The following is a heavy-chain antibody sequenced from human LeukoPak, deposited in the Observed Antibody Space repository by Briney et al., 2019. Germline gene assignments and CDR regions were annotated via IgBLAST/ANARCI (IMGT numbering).Heavy chain of an antibody. J-gene: IGHJ5*02. Sequence: SVKVSCKASGGTFSSYAISWVRQAPGQGLEWMGGIIPIFGTANYAQKFQGRVMITADESTSTAYMELSSLRSEDTAVYYCARMPVPAANHWFDPWGQGTLVTVSS. CDR1: GGTFSSYA. D-gene: IGHD2-2*01. CDR3: ARMPVPAANHWFDP. CDR2: IIPIFGTA. V-gene: IGHV1-69*13.